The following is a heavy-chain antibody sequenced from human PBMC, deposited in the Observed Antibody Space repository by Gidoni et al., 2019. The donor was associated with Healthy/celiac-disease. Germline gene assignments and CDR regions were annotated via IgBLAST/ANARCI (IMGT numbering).Heavy chain of an antibody. Sequence: EVQLVESGVGLVKPGGSLRLSCAASGFTFSSYSMNWVRQAPGKGLEWVSSISSSSSYIYYADSVKGRFTISRDNAKNSLYLQMNSLRAEDTAVYYCARSYSSGWRIYWGQGTLVTVSS. V-gene: IGHV3-21*01. CDR2: ISSSSSYI. J-gene: IGHJ4*02. CDR3: ARSYSSGWRIY. D-gene: IGHD6-19*01. CDR1: GFTFSSYS.